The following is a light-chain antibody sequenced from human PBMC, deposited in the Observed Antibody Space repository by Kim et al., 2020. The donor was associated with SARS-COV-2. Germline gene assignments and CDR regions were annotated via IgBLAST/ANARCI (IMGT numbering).Light chain of an antibody. CDR2: WNN. CDR3: SAWDYTLRGTV. CDR1: SNTVGYAG. Sequence: RQTATLTCTGNSNTVGYAGATWLQQRQGHPPRLLSYWNNNRPSGISERFSASRSGNTASLTITGLQPEDEADYYCSAWDYTLRGTVLGGGTQLTVL. J-gene: IGLJ3*02. V-gene: IGLV10-54*04.